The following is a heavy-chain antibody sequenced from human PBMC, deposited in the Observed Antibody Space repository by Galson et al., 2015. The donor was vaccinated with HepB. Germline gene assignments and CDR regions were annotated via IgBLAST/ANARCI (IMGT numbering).Heavy chain of an antibody. CDR1: GGSINSDY. CDR2: VSASGNN. D-gene: IGHD6-19*01. J-gene: IGHJ4*02. Sequence: SETLSLTCTVSGGSINSDYWSWIRQPAGKGLEWIGRVSASGNNDYNPSLQSRFTMSVDTAKNQLSLKLSSVTAADTAMYYCARSSYWGSGWTEFDSWGQGTLVTVSS. CDR3: ARSSYWGSGWTEFDS. V-gene: IGHV4-4*07.